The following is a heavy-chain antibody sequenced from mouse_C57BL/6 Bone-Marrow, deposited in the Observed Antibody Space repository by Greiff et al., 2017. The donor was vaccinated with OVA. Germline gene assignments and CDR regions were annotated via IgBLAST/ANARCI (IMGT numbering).Heavy chain of an antibody. CDR2: IDPSDSYT. CDR1: GYTFTSYW. CDR3: ARPYYSNYVWFAY. Sequence: QVQLKQSGAELVMPGASVKLSCKASGYTFTSYWMHWVKQRPGQGLEWIGEIDPSDSYTNYTQKFKGKSTLNVDKSSSSAYMLLSSLTSEDSAVYYGARPYYSNYVWFAYWGQGTLVTVSA. D-gene: IGHD2-5*01. J-gene: IGHJ3*01. V-gene: IGHV1-69*01.